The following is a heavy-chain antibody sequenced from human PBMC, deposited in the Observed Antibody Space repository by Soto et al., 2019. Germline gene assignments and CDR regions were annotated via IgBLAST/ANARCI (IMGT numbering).Heavy chain of an antibody. Sequence: GASVKVSCKASGYTFTSYYMHWVRQAPGQGLEWMGIINPSGGSTSYAQKFQGRVTMTRDTSTSTVYMELSSLRSEDTAVYYCARGGYSNYYYYGMDVWGQGTTVTVSS. CDR1: GYTFTSYY. J-gene: IGHJ6*02. D-gene: IGHD4-4*01. CDR2: INPSGGST. V-gene: IGHV1-46*01. CDR3: ARGGYSNYYYYGMDV.